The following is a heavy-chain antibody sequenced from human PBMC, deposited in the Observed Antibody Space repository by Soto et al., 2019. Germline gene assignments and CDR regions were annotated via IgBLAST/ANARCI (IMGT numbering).Heavy chain of an antibody. CDR2: IYYSGST. CDR1: GGSISSSSYY. Sequence: QLQLQESGPGLVKPSETLSLTCTVSGGSISSSSYYWGWIRQPPGKGLEWIGSIYYSGSTYYNPSLKSRVTVAVDTSKNQFSLKLSSVTAADTAVYYCARLRSTAEDAFDIWGQGTMVTVSS. CDR3: ARLRSTAEDAFDI. D-gene: IGHD2-15*01. V-gene: IGHV4-39*01. J-gene: IGHJ3*02.